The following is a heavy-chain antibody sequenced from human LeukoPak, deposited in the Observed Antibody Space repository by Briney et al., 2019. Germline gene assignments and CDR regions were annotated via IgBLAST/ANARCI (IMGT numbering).Heavy chain of an antibody. D-gene: IGHD3-10*01. Sequence: PSQTLSLTCTVTGGSLPSGGYYWTWIRQLPGKGLEWIGHISYSGRTDYTPSLRSRFFISSDTSNDRQFSLRLSSVTAADTAVYYCARDGLTMVRGVIYNWFDPWGQGTLVTVSS. V-gene: IGHV4-31*03. CDR1: GGSLPSGGYY. J-gene: IGHJ5*02. CDR2: ISYSGRT. CDR3: ARDGLTMVRGVIYNWFDP.